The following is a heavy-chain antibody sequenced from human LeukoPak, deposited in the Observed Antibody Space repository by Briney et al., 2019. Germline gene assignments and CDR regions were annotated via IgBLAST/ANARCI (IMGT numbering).Heavy chain of an antibody. V-gene: IGHV1-2*02. CDR1: GYTFSNYG. Sequence: ASVKVSCKASGYTFSNYGITWVRQAPGQGLEWMGWINPNSGGTNYAQKFQGRVTMTRDTSISTAYMELSRLRSDDTAVYYCARESDSSGYYYPDIWGQGTMVTVSS. CDR3: ARESDSSGYYYPDI. J-gene: IGHJ3*02. D-gene: IGHD3-22*01. CDR2: INPNSGGT.